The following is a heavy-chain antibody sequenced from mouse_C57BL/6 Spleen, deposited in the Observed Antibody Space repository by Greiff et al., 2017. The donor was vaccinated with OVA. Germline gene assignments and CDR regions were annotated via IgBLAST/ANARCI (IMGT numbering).Heavy chain of an antibody. J-gene: IGHJ4*01. CDR3: ARKGELRLNYYAMDY. D-gene: IGHD3-2*02. V-gene: IGHV1-50*01. Sequence: QVQLQQPGAELVKPGASVKLSCKASGYTFTSYWMQWVKQRPGQGLEWIGEIDPSDSYTNYNQKFKGKATLTVDTSSSTAYMQLSSLTSEDSAVYYCARKGELRLNYYAMDYWGQGTSVTVSS. CDR1: GYTFTSYW. CDR2: IDPSDSYT.